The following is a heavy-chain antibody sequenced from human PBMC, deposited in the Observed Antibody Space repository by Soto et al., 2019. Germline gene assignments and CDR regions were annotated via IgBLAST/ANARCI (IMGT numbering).Heavy chain of an antibody. V-gene: IGHV1-2*02. CDR2: INPNSGGT. CDR3: ARELDCSSTSCPRGNWFDP. J-gene: IGHJ5*02. D-gene: IGHD2-2*01. CDR1: GYTFTGYY. Sequence: KVSCKASGYTFTGYYMHWVRQAPGQGLEWMGWINPNSGGTNYAQKFQGRVTMTRDTSISTAYMELSRLRSDDTAVYYCARELDCSSTSCPRGNWFDPWGQGTLVTVSS.